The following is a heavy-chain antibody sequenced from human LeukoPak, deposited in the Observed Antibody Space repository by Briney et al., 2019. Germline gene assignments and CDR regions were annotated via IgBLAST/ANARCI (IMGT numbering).Heavy chain of an antibody. CDR1: GFTFSSYA. D-gene: IGHD2-2*01. Sequence: GSLRLSCAVSGFTFSSYAMSWVRQAPGKGLEWIGESTHTGSTNYNPSLKSRVTISVDTSKNQFSLKLTSVSAADTAVYHCARGRTGAAALDFWGPGTLVTVSS. J-gene: IGHJ4*02. V-gene: IGHV4-34*01. CDR2: STHTGST. CDR3: ARGRTGAAALDF.